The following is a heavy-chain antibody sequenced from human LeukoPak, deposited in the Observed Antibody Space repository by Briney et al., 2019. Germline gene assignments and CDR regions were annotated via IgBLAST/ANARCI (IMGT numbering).Heavy chain of an antibody. D-gene: IGHD3-22*01. CDR1: GFTFSSYS. Sequence: PGGSLRLSCAASGFTFSSYSMNWVRQAPGKGLEWVSSISSSSSYIYYADSVKGRFTISRDNAKNSLYLQMNSLRAEDTAVYYCARVPTHLLMVITFDYWGQGTLVTVSS. V-gene: IGHV3-21*01. CDR3: ARVPTHLLMVITFDY. CDR2: ISSSSSYI. J-gene: IGHJ4*02.